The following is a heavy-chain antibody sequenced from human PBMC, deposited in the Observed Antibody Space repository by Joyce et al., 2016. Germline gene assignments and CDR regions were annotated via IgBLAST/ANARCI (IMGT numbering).Heavy chain of an antibody. CDR3: AKILTSTYSSGWFLDY. D-gene: IGHD6-25*01. V-gene: IGHV3-30*18. J-gene: IGHJ4*02. CDR1: GLTLRNFG. Sequence: QVQLVESGGGVVQPGRSLRLDCAASGLTLRNFGVHWVRQAPGKGLGWVAVISYDGIYKYYADSVKGRFTISRDNSKNTVFLEMNSLRTEDTAVYYCAKILTSTYSSGWFLDYWGQGTLVTVSS. CDR2: ISYDGIYK.